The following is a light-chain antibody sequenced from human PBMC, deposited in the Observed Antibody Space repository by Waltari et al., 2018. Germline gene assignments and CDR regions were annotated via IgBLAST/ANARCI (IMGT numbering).Light chain of an antibody. CDR1: QSVLYNSNNKNY. V-gene: IGKV4-1*01. CDR2: WAS. Sequence: DIVMTQSPDSLAVSLGERATINCKSSQSVLYNSNNKNYLAWFPQKPGQPPKLRTYWASTRESGVPDRFSGSGSGTDFTLTISSLQAEDVAVYYCQQYYSAPRTFGQGTKVEIK. CDR3: QQYYSAPRT. J-gene: IGKJ1*01.